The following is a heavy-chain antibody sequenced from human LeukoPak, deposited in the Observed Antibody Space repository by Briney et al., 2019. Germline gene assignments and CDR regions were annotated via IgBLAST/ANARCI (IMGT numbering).Heavy chain of an antibody. Sequence: GGSLRLSCAASGFTFSSYGMHWVRQAPGKGLEWVAFMRYDGSNKYYADSVKGRFTISRDNSKNTLYLQMNSLRAEDTAVYYCAKDLVGANSPLYFDYWGQGTLVTVSS. CDR2: MRYDGSNK. CDR3: AKDLVGANSPLYFDY. CDR1: GFTFSSYG. J-gene: IGHJ4*02. V-gene: IGHV3-30*02. D-gene: IGHD1-26*01.